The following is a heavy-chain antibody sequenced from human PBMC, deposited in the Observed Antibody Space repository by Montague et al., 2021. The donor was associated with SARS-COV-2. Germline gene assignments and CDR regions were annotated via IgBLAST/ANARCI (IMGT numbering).Heavy chain of an antibody. CDR2: IYYSGST. V-gene: IGHV4-61*05. J-gene: IGHJ3*02. CDR3: ARRGAYSSGWYSGAFDI. D-gene: IGHD6-19*01. Sequence: SETLSLTCTVSGGSISSSNYYWDWIRQPPGKGLEWIGYIYYSGSTXYNPSLKSRVTISVDTSKNQFSLMLSSVTAADTAVYYCARRGAYSSGWYSGAFDIWGQGTMVTVSS. CDR1: GGSISSSNYY.